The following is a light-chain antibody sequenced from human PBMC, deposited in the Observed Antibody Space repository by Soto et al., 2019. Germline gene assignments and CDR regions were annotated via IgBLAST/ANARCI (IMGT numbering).Light chain of an antibody. Sequence: DIVMTQSPDSLAVSLGERATINCKSSQSVLYSSNTKNYLAWYQEKPGQPPKLLIYWASTRESGVPDRFSGSGSGTDFTLTIISLQAEDVAVYYCQQYYSTPPAFGGGTKVEIK. J-gene: IGKJ4*01. V-gene: IGKV4-1*01. CDR2: WAS. CDR3: QQYYSTPPA. CDR1: QSVLYSSNTKNY.